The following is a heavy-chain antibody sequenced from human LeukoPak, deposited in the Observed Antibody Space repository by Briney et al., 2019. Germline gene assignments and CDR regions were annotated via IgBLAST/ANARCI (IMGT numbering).Heavy chain of an antibody. CDR1: GFTFSSYA. J-gene: IGHJ4*02. V-gene: IGHV3-21*01. CDR3: ARDTPEYYDILTGYYRGDY. CDR2: ISSSSSYI. D-gene: IGHD3-9*01. Sequence: GGSLRLSCAASGFTFSSYAMSWVRQAPGKGLEWVSSISSSSSYIYYADSVKGRFTISRDNAKNSLYLQMNSLRAEDTAVYYCARDTPEYYDILTGYYRGDYWGQGTLVTVSS.